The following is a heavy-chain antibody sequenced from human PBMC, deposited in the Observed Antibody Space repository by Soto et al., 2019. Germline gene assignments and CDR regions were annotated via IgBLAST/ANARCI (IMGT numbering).Heavy chain of an antibody. D-gene: IGHD4-17*01. CDR3: ARGPHQGDYGDYHYYFDY. V-gene: IGHV4-34*01. CDR1: GGSFSGYY. Sequence: SETLSLTCAVYGGSFSGYYWSWIRQPPGKGLEWIGEINHSGSTNYNPSLKSRFTISVDTSKNQFSLKLSSVTAADTAVYYCARGPHQGDYGDYHYYFDYWGQGTLVTVSS. J-gene: IGHJ4*02. CDR2: INHSGST.